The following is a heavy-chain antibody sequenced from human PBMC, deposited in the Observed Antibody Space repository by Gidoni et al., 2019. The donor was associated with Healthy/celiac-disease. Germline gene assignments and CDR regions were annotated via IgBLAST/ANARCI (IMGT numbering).Heavy chain of an antibody. CDR1: GFTFSSYA. D-gene: IGHD6-6*01. J-gene: IGHJ4*02. CDR2: ISYDGSNK. V-gene: IGHV3-30-3*01. Sequence: QVQLVESGGGVVQPGRSLRLSCAASGFTFSSYALHWVRPAPGKGLEWVAVISYDGSNKYYADSVKGRFTISRDNSKNTLYLQMNSLRAEDTAVYYCARDEARNMPPRYWGQGTLVTVSS. CDR3: ARDEARNMPPRY.